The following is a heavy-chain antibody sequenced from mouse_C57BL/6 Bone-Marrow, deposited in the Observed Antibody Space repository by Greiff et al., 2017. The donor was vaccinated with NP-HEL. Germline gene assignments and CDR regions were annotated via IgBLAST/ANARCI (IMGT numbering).Heavy chain of an antibody. Sequence: EVHLVESEGGLVQPGSSMKLSCTASGFTFSDYYMAWVRQVPEKGLEWVANINYDGSSTYYLDSLKSRFIISRDNAKNILYLQMSSLKSEDTATYYCARGGYHYYYAMDYWGQGTSVTVSS. V-gene: IGHV5-16*01. J-gene: IGHJ4*01. CDR2: INYDGSST. CDR3: ARGGYHYYYAMDY. D-gene: IGHD2-2*01. CDR1: GFTFSDYY.